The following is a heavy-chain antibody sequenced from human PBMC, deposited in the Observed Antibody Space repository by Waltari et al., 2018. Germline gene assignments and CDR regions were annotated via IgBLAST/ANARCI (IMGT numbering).Heavy chain of an antibody. CDR3: ARTQWDSTSRRAFDI. J-gene: IGHJ3*02. CDR2: IKEDGSEK. D-gene: IGHD1-26*01. CDR1: GFTFSSYW. V-gene: IGHV3-7*01. Sequence: EVQLVESGGDLVQPGGSLRLSCAASGFTFSSYWMCWVRQAPGKGLEWVANIKEDGSEKYYVDSVKGRFLISRDNAKNSLYLQMNSLRAEDSAVYYCARTQWDSTSRRAFDIWGQGTVVTVSS.